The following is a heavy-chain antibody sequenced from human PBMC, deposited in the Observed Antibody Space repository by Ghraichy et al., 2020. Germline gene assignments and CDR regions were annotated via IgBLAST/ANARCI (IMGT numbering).Heavy chain of an antibody. V-gene: IGHV1-18*01. Sequence: ASVKVSCKAAGDTVTTYDIRWERESPVQVLKWMGWISTYNGNTNYAQKVQGRVSMTTDTSTNTAYMELRSLGSDDTAVYYCARGGGNVVPGVPHKKDYWGQGTLFTVSS. CDR2: ISTYNGNT. J-gene: IGHJ4*02. D-gene: IGHD3-10*01. CDR1: GDTVTTYD. CDR3: ARGGGNVVPGVPHKKDY.